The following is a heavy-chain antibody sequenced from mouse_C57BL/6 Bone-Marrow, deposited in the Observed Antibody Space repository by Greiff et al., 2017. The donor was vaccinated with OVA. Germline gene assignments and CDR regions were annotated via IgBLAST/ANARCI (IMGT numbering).Heavy chain of an antibody. J-gene: IGHJ3*01. CDR3: ARDRGFAY. V-gene: IGHV5-4*01. D-gene: IGHD3-1*01. CDR2: ISDGGSYI. Sequence: DVMLVESGGGLVKPGGSLKLSCAASGFTFSSYAMSWVRQTPEKRLEWVATISDGGSYIYYPDNVKGRFTISRDNAKNNLYLQMSHLKSEDTAMYYCARDRGFAYWGQGTLVTVSA. CDR1: GFTFSSYA.